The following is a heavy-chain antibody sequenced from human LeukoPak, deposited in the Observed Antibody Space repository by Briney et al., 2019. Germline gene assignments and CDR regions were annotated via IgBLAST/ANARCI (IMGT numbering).Heavy chain of an antibody. Sequence: GGSLRLSCAASGFTFSSYWMQWVRQAPGKGLVWVSRMNSDGSTTTYADSVKGRFTISRDNAKNTLYLQMNSLRAEDTAVYYCAREDCSGGSCYFYYYYGMDVWGQGTTVTVSS. D-gene: IGHD2-15*01. J-gene: IGHJ6*02. CDR1: GFTFSSYW. V-gene: IGHV3-74*01. CDR2: MNSDGSTT. CDR3: AREDCSGGSCYFYYYYGMDV.